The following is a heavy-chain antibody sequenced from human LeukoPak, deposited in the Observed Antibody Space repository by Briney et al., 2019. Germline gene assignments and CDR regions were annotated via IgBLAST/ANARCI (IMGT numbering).Heavy chain of an antibody. CDR1: GGTFSSYA. J-gene: IGHJ6*02. D-gene: IGHD6-13*01. Sequence: SVKVSCKASGGTFSSYAISWVRQAPGQGLEWMGGIIPIFGTANYAQKFQGRVTITADESTSTAYMELSSLRSEDTAVYYCARYPSGIAAAGERYYYYGMDVWGQGTTVTVSS. CDR2: IIPIFGTA. V-gene: IGHV1-69*13. CDR3: ARYPSGIAAAGERYYYYGMDV.